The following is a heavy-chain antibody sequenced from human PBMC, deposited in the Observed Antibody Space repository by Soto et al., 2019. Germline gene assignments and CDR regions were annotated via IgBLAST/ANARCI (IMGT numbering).Heavy chain of an antibody. Sequence: QMQLVQSGPEVKKPGTSVKVSCKASGITFSNSAVQWVRQARGQRLEWIGWVVVGSGNTDYAQKFQERVTITRDMSTNTAFMELSSLGFEDTAVDYCAADGIYWGYWGQGTLVTVSS. D-gene: IGHD3-16*01. CDR2: VVVGSGNT. V-gene: IGHV1-58*01. CDR3: AADGIYWGY. J-gene: IGHJ4*02. CDR1: GITFSNSA.